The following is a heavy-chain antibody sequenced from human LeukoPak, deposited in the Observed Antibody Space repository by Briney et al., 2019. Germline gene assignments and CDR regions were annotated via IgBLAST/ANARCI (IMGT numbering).Heavy chain of an antibody. CDR3: ARGRGIAARHPQVYFQH. J-gene: IGHJ1*01. CDR2: IYHSGST. Sequence: SETLSLTCTVSGDSLSSYYWSWIRQPPGKGLEWIGYIYHSGSTYYNPSLKSRVTISVDRSKNQFSLKLSSVTAADTAVYYCARGRGIAARHPQVYFQHWGQGTLVTVSS. V-gene: IGHV4-59*12. D-gene: IGHD6-6*01. CDR1: GDSLSSYY.